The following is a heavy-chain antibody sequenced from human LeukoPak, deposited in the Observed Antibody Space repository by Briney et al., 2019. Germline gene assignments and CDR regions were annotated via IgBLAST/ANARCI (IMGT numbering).Heavy chain of an antibody. Sequence: ASVKVSCKVSGYTLTELSMHWVRQAPGKGLEWMGGFDPEDGETIYAQKFQGRVTMTRDTSTSTVYMELSSLRSEDTAVYYCARSSSGTVDYWGQGTLVTVSS. CDR1: GYTLTELS. CDR2: FDPEDGET. J-gene: IGHJ4*02. D-gene: IGHD3-22*01. V-gene: IGHV1-24*01. CDR3: ARSSSGTVDY.